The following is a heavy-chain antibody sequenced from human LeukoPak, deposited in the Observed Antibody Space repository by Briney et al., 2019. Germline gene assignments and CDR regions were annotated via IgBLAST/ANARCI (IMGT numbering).Heavy chain of an antibody. CDR1: GYSFTSYW. CDR2: IYPGDSDT. Sequence: GESLKISCKGSGYSFTSYWIGWVRQMPGKGLEWMGIIYPGDSDTRYSLSFQGQVTISADKSISTAYLQWSSLKASDTAMYYCARFNYYDSSGYYGGIDYWGQGTLVTVSS. J-gene: IGHJ4*02. V-gene: IGHV5-51*01. D-gene: IGHD3-22*01. CDR3: ARFNYYDSSGYYGGIDY.